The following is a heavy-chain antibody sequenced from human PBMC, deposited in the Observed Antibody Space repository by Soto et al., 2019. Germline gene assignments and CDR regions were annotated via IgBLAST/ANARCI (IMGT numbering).Heavy chain of an antibody. CDR3: TRVGAGYISGMDF. CDR1: GFTFGDYF. CDR2: IRSESYGGTT. J-gene: IGHJ4*02. D-gene: IGHD3-10*01. Sequence: EVQLVESGGGLVQPGRSLRLSCTGSGFTFGDYFMNWIRQAPGKGLEWVGFIRSESYGGTTEYAASVKGRVTISRDDSKSIAYLQISSLKTEDTAVYYCTRVGAGYISGMDFWGQGTLVYVSS. V-gene: IGHV3-49*03.